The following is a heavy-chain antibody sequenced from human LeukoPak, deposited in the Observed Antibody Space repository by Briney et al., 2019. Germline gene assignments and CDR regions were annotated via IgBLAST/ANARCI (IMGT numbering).Heavy chain of an antibody. CDR2: IRYDGSNK. V-gene: IGHV3-30*02. CDR1: GFTFSSYG. Sequence: PGGSLRLSCAASGFTFSSYGMHWVRQAPGKGLEWVAFIRYDGSNKYYADSVKGRFTISRDNSKNTLYLQMNSLRAEDTAVYYCAKESYYYDSSGFPPPLPDYWGQGTLVTVSS. J-gene: IGHJ4*02. D-gene: IGHD3-22*01. CDR3: AKESYYYDSSGFPPPLPDY.